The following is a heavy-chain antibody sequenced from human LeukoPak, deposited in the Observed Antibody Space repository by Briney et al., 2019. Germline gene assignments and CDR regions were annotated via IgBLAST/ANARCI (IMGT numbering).Heavy chain of an antibody. CDR3: ARYYYDSSGYYWDY. V-gene: IGHV4-39*01. CDR1: GGSTSSSSFY. D-gene: IGHD3-22*01. Sequence: SETLSLTCTVSGGSTSSSSFYWGWIRQPPGKGLECIGRISYSGRTYYNPSLQSRVTIPVDTSKNQFSLRLSSVTAADTAVYYCARYYYDSSGYYWDYWGQGTLVTVSS. J-gene: IGHJ4*02. CDR2: ISYSGRT.